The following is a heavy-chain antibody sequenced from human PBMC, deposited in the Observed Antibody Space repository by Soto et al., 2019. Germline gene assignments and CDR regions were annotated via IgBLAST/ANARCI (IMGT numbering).Heavy chain of an antibody. CDR2: ISYDGSNT. CDR3: AKGSSWYGLFNY. J-gene: IGHJ4*02. D-gene: IGHD6-13*01. V-gene: IGHV3-30*18. CDR1: GFTFSSYG. Sequence: QVQLVESGGGVVQPGRSLRLSCAASGFTFSSYGMHWVRQAPGKRLEWVAVISYDGSNTYYADSVKGRFTISRDNSKNTLYLQMNSLRAEDTAVYYCAKGSSWYGLFNYWGQGTLVTVSS.